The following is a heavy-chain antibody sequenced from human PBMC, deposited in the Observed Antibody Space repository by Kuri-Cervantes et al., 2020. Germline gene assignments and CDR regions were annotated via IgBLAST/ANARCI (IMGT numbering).Heavy chain of an antibody. V-gene: IGHV3-21*04. CDR3: ATWAITFGGVIVLDV. J-gene: IGHJ6*02. Sequence: GESLKISCAASGFTFSSYSMNWVRQAPGKGLEWVSSISSSSSYIYYADSVKGRFTISRDNAKNSLYLQMNSLRAEDTAVYYCATWAITFGGVIVLDVWGQGTTVTVSS. D-gene: IGHD3-16*02. CDR2: ISSSSSYI. CDR1: GFTFSSYS.